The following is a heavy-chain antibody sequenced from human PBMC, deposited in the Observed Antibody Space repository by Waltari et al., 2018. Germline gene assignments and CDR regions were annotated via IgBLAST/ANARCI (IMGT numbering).Heavy chain of an antibody. D-gene: IGHD2-15*01. Sequence: VQLQESGPGLVKPSETLSHTCTVSGGSFSIYFWSWIRQPPGKGLEWMGCFYYSGSTNYNPSLKSRVTISVDTSKNQFSLKLSSVTAADTAVYYCARGGAAFDIWGQGTMVTVSS. CDR3: ARGGAAFDI. J-gene: IGHJ3*02. V-gene: IGHV4-59*01. CDR1: GGSFSIYF. CDR2: FYYSGST.